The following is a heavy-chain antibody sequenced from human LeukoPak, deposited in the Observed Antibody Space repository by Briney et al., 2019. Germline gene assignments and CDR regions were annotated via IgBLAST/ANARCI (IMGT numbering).Heavy chain of an antibody. V-gene: IGHV7-4-1*02. J-gene: IGHJ4*02. Sequence: GASVKVSCKASGYTFTSYAMNWVRQAPGQGLEWMGWINTNTGNPTYAQGFTGRVVFSLDTSVSTAYLQISSLKAEDTAVYYCARVGYSSGWYEGRFVDYWGQGTLVTVSS. CDR3: ARVGYSSGWYEGRFVDY. CDR1: GYTFTSYA. CDR2: INTNTGNP. D-gene: IGHD6-19*01.